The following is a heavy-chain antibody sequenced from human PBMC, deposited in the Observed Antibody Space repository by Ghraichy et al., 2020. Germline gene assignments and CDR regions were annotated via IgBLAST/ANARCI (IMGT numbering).Heavy chain of an antibody. V-gene: IGHV4-30-2*01. CDR3: ARGAYGSGSYRLDY. D-gene: IGHD3-10*01. CDR2: IYHSGST. Sequence: SETPSLTCAVSGGSISSGGYSWSWIRQPPGKGLEWIGYIYHSGSTYYNPSLKSRVTISVDRSKNQFSLKLSSVTAADTAVYYCARGAYGSGSYRLDYWGQGTLVTVSS. J-gene: IGHJ4*02. CDR1: GGSISSGGYS.